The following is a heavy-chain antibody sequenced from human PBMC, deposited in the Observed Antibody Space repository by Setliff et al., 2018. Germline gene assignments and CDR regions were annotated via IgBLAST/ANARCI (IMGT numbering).Heavy chain of an antibody. CDR3: ASPRRDDLDTPFDAFDL. Sequence: TLSLPCDVSGISITSGHYWGWIRQPPGKGLEWIATIYHRGRTYYNPSLDSRVTISLDTSKNQYSLRLRSVTAADTAVYYCASPRRDDLDTPFDAFDLWGQGTKVTVSS. J-gene: IGHJ3*01. CDR2: IYHRGRT. CDR1: GISITSGHY. V-gene: IGHV4-38-2*01. D-gene: IGHD1-1*01.